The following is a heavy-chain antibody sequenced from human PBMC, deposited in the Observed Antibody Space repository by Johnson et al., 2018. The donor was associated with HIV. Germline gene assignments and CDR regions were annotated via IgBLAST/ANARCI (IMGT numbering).Heavy chain of an antibody. D-gene: IGHD4-17*01. J-gene: IGHJ3*02. CDR2: INWNGGST. CDR1: GFTFDDYG. V-gene: IGHV3-20*04. Sequence: VQLVESGGGVVRPGGSLRLSCAASGFTFDDYGMSWVRQAPGKGLEWVSGINWNGGSTGYADSVKGRFTISRDNAKNTLYLQMNSLRAEDTAVYYCAKVNGDYKTEAFDIWGQGTMVTVSS. CDR3: AKVNGDYKTEAFDI.